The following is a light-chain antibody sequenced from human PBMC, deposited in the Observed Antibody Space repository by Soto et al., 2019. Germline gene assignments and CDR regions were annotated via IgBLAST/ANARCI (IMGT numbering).Light chain of an antibody. Sequence: DTQMTQSPSSLSASLGDRVTITCRASQDINNYLAWYQQRPGKVPKLLIYAASTLQSGVPSRFSGSRSGTDFTLTISSLQPEDVATYYCQKYDIAPRTFGGGTRVEIK. V-gene: IGKV1-27*01. J-gene: IGKJ4*01. CDR3: QKYDIAPRT. CDR1: QDINNY. CDR2: AAS.